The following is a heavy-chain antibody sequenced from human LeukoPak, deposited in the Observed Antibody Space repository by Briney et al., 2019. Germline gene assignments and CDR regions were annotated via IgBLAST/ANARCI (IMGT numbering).Heavy chain of an antibody. CDR2: IYHSGST. CDR1: GGSISSGDYY. D-gene: IGHD6-19*01. V-gene: IGHV4-30-4*08. CDR3: ASLIAVAGLSWFDP. Sequence: KASETLSLTCTVSGGSISSGDYYWSWIRQPPGKGLEWIGYIYHSGSTYYNPSLKSRVTISVDTSKNQFSLKLSSVTAADTAVYYCASLIAVAGLSWFDPWGQGTLVTVSS. J-gene: IGHJ5*02.